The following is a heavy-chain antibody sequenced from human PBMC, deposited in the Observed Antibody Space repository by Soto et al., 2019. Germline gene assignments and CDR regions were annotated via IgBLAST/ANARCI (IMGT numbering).Heavy chain of an antibody. Sequence: QVQLVESGGGVVQPGRSLRLSCAASGFTFSSYGMHWVRQAPGKGLEWVAVISYDGSNKYYADSVKGRFTISRDNSKNTLYLQMNSLRAEDTAVYYCAKDSDALLWFGESCPDYWGQGTLVTVSS. CDR1: GFTFSSYG. D-gene: IGHD3-10*01. V-gene: IGHV3-30*18. CDR2: ISYDGSNK. J-gene: IGHJ4*02. CDR3: AKDSDALLWFGESCPDY.